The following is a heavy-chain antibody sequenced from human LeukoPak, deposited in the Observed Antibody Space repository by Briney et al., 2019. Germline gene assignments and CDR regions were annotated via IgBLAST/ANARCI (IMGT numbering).Heavy chain of an antibody. CDR1: GFSFRTYN. CDR3: ARAGDGYSSSSDYYSGMDV. J-gene: IGHJ6*02. D-gene: IGHD6-6*01. CDR2: ISYDGSNK. Sequence: GGSLRLSCTASGFSFRTYNLHWVRQAPGKGLDWVAVISYDGSNKDYADSVKGRFTISRDNSKNTLYVQMNSLRAEDTAVYYCARAGDGYSSSSDYYSGMDVWGQGTTVTVSS. V-gene: IGHV3-30*19.